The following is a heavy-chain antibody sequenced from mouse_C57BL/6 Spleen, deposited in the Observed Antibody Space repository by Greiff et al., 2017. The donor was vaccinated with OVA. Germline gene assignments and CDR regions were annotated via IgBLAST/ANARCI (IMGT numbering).Heavy chain of an antibody. J-gene: IGHJ4*01. CDR1: GFTFNTYA. V-gene: IGHV10-3*01. Sequence: GGGLVQPKGSLKLSCAASGFTFNTYAMHWVRQAPGTGLEWVARIRSNSSIYATYFAASVKDRITNARDDSKRKLYLQMNNLKTEDTAMYYCVRGGGPLYAMDYWGQGTSVTVAS. CDR3: VRGGGPLYAMDY. CDR2: IRSNSSIYAT.